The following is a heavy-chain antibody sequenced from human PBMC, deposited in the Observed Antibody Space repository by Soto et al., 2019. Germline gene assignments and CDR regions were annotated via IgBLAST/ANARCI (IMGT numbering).Heavy chain of an antibody. V-gene: IGHV1-18*01. CDR3: ARIRDQYSTRYYQYGMDV. Sequence: QVQLVQSGADVKKPGASVEISCKASGYTFISYGISWVRQAPGQGLEWMGWISAYSGNTNYAQKVQGRVTMTTDTSTTTAYMELRSLRSDDTAVYYCARIRDQYSTRYYQYGMDVWGQGTTVTVSS. CDR2: ISAYSGNT. J-gene: IGHJ6*02. CDR1: GYTFISYG. D-gene: IGHD6-13*01.